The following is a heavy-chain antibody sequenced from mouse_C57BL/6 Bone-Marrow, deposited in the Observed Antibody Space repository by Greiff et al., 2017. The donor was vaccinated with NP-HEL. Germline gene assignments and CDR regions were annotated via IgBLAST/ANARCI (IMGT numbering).Heavy chain of an antibody. Sequence: EVQRVESGGGLVQPGGSLSLSCAASGFTFTDYYMSWVRQPPGKALEWLGFIRNKANGYTTEYSASVQGRFTISRDNSQSILYLQMNALRAEDSATYYCARSLRADYFDYWGQGTTLTVSS. CDR2: IRNKANGYTT. CDR3: ARSLRADYFDY. J-gene: IGHJ2*01. V-gene: IGHV7-3*01. CDR1: GFTFTDYY. D-gene: IGHD3-1*01.